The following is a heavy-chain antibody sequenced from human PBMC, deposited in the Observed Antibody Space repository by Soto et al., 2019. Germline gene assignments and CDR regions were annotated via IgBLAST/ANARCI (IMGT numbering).Heavy chain of an antibody. V-gene: IGHV1-69*13. CDR1: GYTFTSYG. CDR2: ISAIFGTA. CDR3: ARVTVVRGVIRYYGMDV. D-gene: IGHD3-10*01. J-gene: IGHJ6*02. Sequence: ASVKVSCKASGYTFTSYGISWVRQAPGQGLEWMGGISAIFGTANYAQKLQGRVTITADESTSTAYMELSSLRSEDTAVYYCARVTVVRGVIRYYGMDVWGQGTTVTVSS.